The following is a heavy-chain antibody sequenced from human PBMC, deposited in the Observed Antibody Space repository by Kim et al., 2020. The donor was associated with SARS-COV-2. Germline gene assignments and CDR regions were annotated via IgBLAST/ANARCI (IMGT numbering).Heavy chain of an antibody. J-gene: IGHJ3*02. CDR3: AAEGLLLKSDDAFDI. CDR2: IVVGSGNT. V-gene: IGHV1-58*02. CDR1: GFTFTSSA. D-gene: IGHD2-15*01. Sequence: SVKVSCKASGFTFTSSAMQWVRQARGQRLEWIGWIVVGSGNTNYAQKFQERVTITRDMSTSTAYMELSSLRSEDTAVYYCAAEGLLLKSDDAFDIWGQGTMVTVSS.